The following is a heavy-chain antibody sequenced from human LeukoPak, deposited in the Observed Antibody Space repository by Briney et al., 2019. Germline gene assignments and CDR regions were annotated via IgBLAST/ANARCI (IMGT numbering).Heavy chain of an antibody. CDR2: ISSSSSYI. CDR3: ARDKEYSSSSAGGY. CDR1: GFTFSSYS. J-gene: IGHJ4*02. Sequence: GGSLRLSCAAPGFTFSSYSVNWVRQAPGKGLEWVSSISSSSSYIYYADSVKGRFTISRDNAKNSLYLQMNSLRAEDTAVYYCARDKEYSSSSAGGYWGQGTLVTVSS. D-gene: IGHD6-6*01. V-gene: IGHV3-21*01.